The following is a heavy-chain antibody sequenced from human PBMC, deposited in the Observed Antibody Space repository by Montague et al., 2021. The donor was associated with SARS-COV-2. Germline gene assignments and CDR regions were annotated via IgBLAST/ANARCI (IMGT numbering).Heavy chain of an antibody. CDR1: GGSISSSDHY. J-gene: IGHJ5*02. CDR2: IYYSGNT. V-gene: IGHV4-39*01. D-gene: IGHD2-21*01. Sequence: SETLSLTCTVSGGSISSSDHYWAWVRQPPGKGLEWIGLIYYSGNTYYNPSLQSRVTISVDTSKNQFSLRLRSVTAADMAVYYCARQDCLSTLIPGSLHHWGQGTLVTVSS. CDR3: ARQDCLSTLIPGSLHH.